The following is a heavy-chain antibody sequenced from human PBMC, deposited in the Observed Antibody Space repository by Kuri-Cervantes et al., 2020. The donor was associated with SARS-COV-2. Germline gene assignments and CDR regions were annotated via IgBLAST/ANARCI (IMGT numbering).Heavy chain of an antibody. Sequence: GSLRLSCTVSGGSVSSGSYCWTWIRQPPGKGLEWIGYIYSSGSTNYNPSLKSRVTISLDTSMNHFSLKLNSVTVADTAVYYCARGYSSGWCAFPGYFDYWGQGTLVTVSS. CDR1: GGSVSSGSYC. J-gene: IGHJ4*02. D-gene: IGHD6-19*01. CDR3: ARGYSSGWCAFPGYFDY. CDR2: IYSSGST. V-gene: IGHV4-61*03.